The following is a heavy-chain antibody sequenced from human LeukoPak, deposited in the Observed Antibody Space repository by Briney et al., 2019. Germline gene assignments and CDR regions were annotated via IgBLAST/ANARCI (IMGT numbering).Heavy chain of an antibody. V-gene: IGHV3-21*01. J-gene: IGHJ4*02. CDR2: IISSSSYI. D-gene: IGHD3-22*01. CDR3: ARESLGSSGYYRDY. CDR1: GFTFSSHS. Sequence: PGRSLRLSCAASGFTFSSHSMNWVRQAPGKGLEWVSSIISSSSYIYYADSVKCQFTISGDNAKNSLYLQMNSLRAEDTAVYYCARESLGSSGYYRDYWGQGTLVTVSS.